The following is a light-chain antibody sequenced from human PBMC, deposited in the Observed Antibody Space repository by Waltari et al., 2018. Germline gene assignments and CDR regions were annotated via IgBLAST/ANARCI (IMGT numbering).Light chain of an antibody. J-gene: IGKJ4*01. Sequence: EIVLTQSPGTLSLSPGERATPSCRASQSVTSISITWYQQKLGQAPRLLIYGTSSRATGIPDRFSGSGSGTDFTLTISRLEPEDFAVYYCQQYDGEVVTFGGGTKVEI. CDR1: QSVTSIS. V-gene: IGKV3-20*01. CDR2: GTS. CDR3: QQYDGEVVT.